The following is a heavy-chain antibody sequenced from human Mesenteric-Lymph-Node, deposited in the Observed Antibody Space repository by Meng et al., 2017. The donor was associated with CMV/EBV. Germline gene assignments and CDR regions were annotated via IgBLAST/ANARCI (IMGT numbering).Heavy chain of an antibody. J-gene: IGHJ2*01. CDR3: ARGHQRSYWYFDL. Sequence: ASVKVSCKASGYTFTSYDINWVRQATGQGLEWMGWINPNSGGTNYAQKFQGRVTMTRDTSISTAYMELSRLRSDDTAVYYCARGHQRSYWYFDLWGRGTLVTVSS. V-gene: IGHV1-2*02. CDR1: GYTFTSYD. CDR2: INPNSGGT.